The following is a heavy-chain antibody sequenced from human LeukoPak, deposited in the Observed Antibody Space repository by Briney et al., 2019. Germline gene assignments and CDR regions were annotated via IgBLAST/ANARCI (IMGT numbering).Heavy chain of an antibody. V-gene: IGHV3-7*01. J-gene: IGHJ6*02. Sequence: GGSLRLSCAASGFTFSSYWMSWVRQAPGKGLGWVANIKQDGSEKYYVDSVEGRFTISRDNAKNSLYLQMNSLRAEDTAVYYCARALGRLQPHYYYYGMDVWGQGTTVTVSS. CDR1: GFTFSSYW. CDR3: ARALGRLQPHYYYYGMDV. D-gene: IGHD5-24*01. CDR2: IKQDGSEK.